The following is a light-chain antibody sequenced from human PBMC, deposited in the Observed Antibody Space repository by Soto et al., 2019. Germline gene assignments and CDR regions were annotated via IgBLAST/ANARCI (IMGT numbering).Light chain of an antibody. CDR1: SSDVGGYNY. Sequence: QSALTQPASVSGSPGQLITISCTGTSSDVGGYNYVSWYQQHPGKAPKLMIYEVSNRPSGVSNRFSGSKSGNTASLTISGLQAEDEADYYCSSYTSSILYVFGTGTKVTVL. J-gene: IGLJ1*01. V-gene: IGLV2-14*01. CDR3: SSYTSSILYV. CDR2: EVS.